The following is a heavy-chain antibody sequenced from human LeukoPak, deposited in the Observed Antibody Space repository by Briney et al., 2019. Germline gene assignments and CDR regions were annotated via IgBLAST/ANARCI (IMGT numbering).Heavy chain of an antibody. D-gene: IGHD3-3*01. CDR3: ARSGFWSGVDY. CDR2: IYSGGST. CDR1: GFTVSSNY. V-gene: IGHV3-53*01. Sequence: GGSLRLSCAASGFTVSSNYMSWVRQAPGKGLEWVSVIYSGGSTYYADSVKGRFTISRDNSKNTLYVQMNSLRAEDTAMYYCARSGFWSGVDYWGQGTLVTVSS. J-gene: IGHJ4*02.